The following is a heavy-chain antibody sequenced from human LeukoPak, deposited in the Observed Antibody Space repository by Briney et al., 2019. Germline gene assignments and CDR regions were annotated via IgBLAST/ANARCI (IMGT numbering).Heavy chain of an antibody. CDR1: GFTFSSYA. Sequence: PGGALRLSCAASGFTFSSYAMSWVRQAPGKGLECASAISVSGGDTYYADSVKGRFIISRDNSKNTLYMQMNSLRAEDTAIYYCAKVDVGYYFEYWGQGTAVTVSS. CDR3: AKVDVGYYFEY. D-gene: IGHD1-26*01. V-gene: IGHV3-23*01. J-gene: IGHJ4*02. CDR2: ISVSGGDT.